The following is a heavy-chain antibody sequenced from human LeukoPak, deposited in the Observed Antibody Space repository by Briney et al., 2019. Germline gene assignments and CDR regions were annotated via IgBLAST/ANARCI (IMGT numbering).Heavy chain of an antibody. CDR1: GFTLRSYS. CDR3: ARVGYYYDSSTYSDGFDM. J-gene: IGHJ3*02. CDR2: ISSSSTYI. V-gene: IGHV3-21*01. D-gene: IGHD3-22*01. Sequence: GGSLRLSCAASGFTLRSYSMNWVRQAPGKGLEWVSSISSSSTYIYYADSVKGRFTISRDNAKNSLYQQMNSLRAEDTAVYYCARVGYYYDSSTYSDGFDMWGQGTMVTVSS.